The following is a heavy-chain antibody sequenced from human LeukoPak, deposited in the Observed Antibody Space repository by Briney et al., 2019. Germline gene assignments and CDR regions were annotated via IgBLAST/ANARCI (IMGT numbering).Heavy chain of an antibody. V-gene: IGHV1-18*01. D-gene: IGHD5-12*01. Sequence: GASVKVSCKASGGTFSSYAISWVRQAPGQRLEWMGWISAYNGNTNYAQKLQGRVTMTTDTSTSTAYMELRSLRSDDTAVYYCARTPPVVATIQGPDYWGQGTLVTVSS. J-gene: IGHJ4*02. CDR3: ARTPPVVATIQGPDY. CDR2: ISAYNGNT. CDR1: GGTFSSYA.